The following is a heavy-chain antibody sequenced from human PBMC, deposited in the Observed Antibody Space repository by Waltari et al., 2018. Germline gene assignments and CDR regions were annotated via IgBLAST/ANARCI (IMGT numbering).Heavy chain of an antibody. J-gene: IGHJ4*02. CDR2: VHRSGNT. D-gene: IGHD2-15*01. V-gene: IGHV4-4*03. CDR3: ARDRGRGLYLDS. Sequence: QVQLQESGAGLVKPPETLSLTCPVPGDPLSSGHWLSWFRQFPGKGLVWIGQVHRSGNTNYTPSLASRVSISKDTSNKKFSLNLTFATAADTAVYYCARDRGRGLYLDSWSQGILVTVSP. CDR1: GDPLSSGHW.